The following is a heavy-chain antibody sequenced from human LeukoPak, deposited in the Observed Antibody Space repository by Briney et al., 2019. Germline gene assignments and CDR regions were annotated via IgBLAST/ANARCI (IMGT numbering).Heavy chain of an antibody. CDR3: ARSSYYDSSGYW. CDR2: INPNSGGT. V-gene: IGHV1-2*02. CDR1: GYTFTGYY. Sequence: ASVKVSCKASGYTFTGYYMHWVRQAPGQGLEWMGWINPNSGGTNYAQKFQGRVTMTRDTSISTAYMELSRLRCDDTAVYYCARSSYYDSSGYWWGQGTLVTVSS. J-gene: IGHJ4*02. D-gene: IGHD3-22*01.